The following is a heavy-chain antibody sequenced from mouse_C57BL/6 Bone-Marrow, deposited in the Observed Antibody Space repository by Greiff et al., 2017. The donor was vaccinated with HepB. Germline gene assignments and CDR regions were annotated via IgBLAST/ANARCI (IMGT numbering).Heavy chain of an antibody. CDR1: GYTFTSYW. V-gene: IGHV1-55*01. D-gene: IGHD1-1*01. J-gene: IGHJ4*01. Sequence: QVQLQQPGAELVKPGASVKMSCKASGYTFTSYWITWVKQRPGQGLEWIGDIYPGSGSTNYNEKFKSKATLTVDTSSSTAYMQLSSLTSEDSAVYYCARGPFYYGSSYRYAMDYWGQGTSVTVSS. CDR2: IYPGSGST. CDR3: ARGPFYYGSSYRYAMDY.